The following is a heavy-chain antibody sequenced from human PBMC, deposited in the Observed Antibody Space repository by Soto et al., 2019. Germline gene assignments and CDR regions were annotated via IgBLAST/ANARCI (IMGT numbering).Heavy chain of an antibody. CDR3: ARDLLGYCSGGSCYSSDAFDI. CDR2: ISGTARSII. CDR1: GYTLSGYS. D-gene: IGHD2-15*01. Sequence: GGSLRLSCAASGYTLSGYSMQWVRQAPGEGPEWISYISGTARSIIYYADSVRGRFTISRDNAKNSLYLQMNSLRAEDTAVYYCARDLLGYCSGGSCYSSDAFDIWGQGTMVTVSS. V-gene: IGHV3-48*01. J-gene: IGHJ3*02.